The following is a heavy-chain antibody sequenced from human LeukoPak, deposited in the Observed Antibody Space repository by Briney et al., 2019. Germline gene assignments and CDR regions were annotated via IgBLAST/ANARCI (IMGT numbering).Heavy chain of an antibody. CDR2: IRYDGSNK. Sequence: GGSLRLSCAAPGFTFSSYGMHWVRQAPGKGLEWVAFIRYDGSNKYYADSVKGRFTISRDNSKNTLYLQMNSLRAEDTAVYYCAKGEEGITIFGVVTSIDYWGQGTLVTVSS. D-gene: IGHD3-3*01. CDR3: AKGEEGITIFGVVTSIDY. J-gene: IGHJ4*02. V-gene: IGHV3-30*02. CDR1: GFTFSSYG.